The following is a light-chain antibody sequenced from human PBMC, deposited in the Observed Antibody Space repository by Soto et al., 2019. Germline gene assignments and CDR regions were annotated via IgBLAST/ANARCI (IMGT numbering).Light chain of an antibody. CDR2: GAS. CDR3: QQYNNWPPMYT. Sequence: EIVMTQSPATPSVSPGERATLSCRASQSVSSNLAWYQQKPGQAPRLLIYGASTRATGIPARFSGSGSGTEFTLTISSLQSEDFAVYYCQQYNNWPPMYTFGQGTKLEIK. CDR1: QSVSSN. J-gene: IGKJ2*01. V-gene: IGKV3-15*01.